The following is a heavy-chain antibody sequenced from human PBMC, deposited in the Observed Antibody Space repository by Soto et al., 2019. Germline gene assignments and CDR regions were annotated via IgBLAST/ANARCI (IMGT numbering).Heavy chain of an antibody. CDR3: ARVGAIFGVVIAHYNRFDP. CDR2: INHSGST. D-gene: IGHD3-3*01. V-gene: IGHV4-34*01. Sequence: SETLSLTCAVYGGSFSGYYWSWIRQPPGKGLEWIGEINHSGSTNYNPSLKSRVTISVDTSKNQFSLKLSSVTAADTAVYYCARVGAIFGVVIAHYNRFDPWGQGTLVTVSS. J-gene: IGHJ5*02. CDR1: GGSFSGYY.